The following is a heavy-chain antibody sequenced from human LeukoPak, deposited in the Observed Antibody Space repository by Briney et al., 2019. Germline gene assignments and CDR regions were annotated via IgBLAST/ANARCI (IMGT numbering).Heavy chain of an antibody. CDR1: GGSISSNNW. CDR3: ARVNINNWHSCDY. V-gene: IGHV4-4*02. Sequence: SETRSLTWAVSGGSISSNNWWGWVRQPPGKGLEWIGEIYHSGSPNYNPSLKSRVTISVDKSRNHFSLNLSSVTAADTAVYYCARVNINNWHSCDYWGQGTLVTVSS. D-gene: IGHD1-1*01. CDR2: IYHSGSP. J-gene: IGHJ4*02.